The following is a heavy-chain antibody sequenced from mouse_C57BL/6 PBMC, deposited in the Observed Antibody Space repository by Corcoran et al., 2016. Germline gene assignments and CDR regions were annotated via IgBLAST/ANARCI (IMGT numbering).Heavy chain of an antibody. CDR2: IYPRSGNT. Sequence: QVQLQQSGAELARPGASVKLSCKASGYTFTSYGISWVKQRTGQGLEWIGEIYPRSGNTYYNEKFKGKATLTADKSSSTAYMELRSLTSEDSAVYFCARKLRWGYFDVWGTGTTVTVSS. D-gene: IGHD1-1*01. CDR3: ARKLRWGYFDV. CDR1: GYTFTSYG. J-gene: IGHJ1*03. V-gene: IGHV1-81*01.